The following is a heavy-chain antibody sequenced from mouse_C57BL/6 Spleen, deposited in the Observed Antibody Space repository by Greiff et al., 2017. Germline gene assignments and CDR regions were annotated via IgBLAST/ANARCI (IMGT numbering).Heavy chain of an antibody. CDR3: AREGGPSGDY. V-gene: IGHV5-16*01. D-gene: IGHD3-3*01. CDR2: INYDGSST. J-gene: IGHJ4*01. Sequence: EVKLMESEEGLVQPGSSMKLSCTASGFTFSDYYMAWVRQVPEKGLEWVANINYDGSSTYYLDSLKSRFIISRDNAKNILYLQMSSLKSEDTATYYCAREGGPSGDYWGQGTSVTVSS. CDR1: GFTFSDYY.